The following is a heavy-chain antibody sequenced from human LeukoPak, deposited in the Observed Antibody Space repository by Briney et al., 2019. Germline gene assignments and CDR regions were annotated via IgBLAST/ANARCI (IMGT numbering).Heavy chain of an antibody. D-gene: IGHD3-10*01. CDR1: GFTFSNYA. CDR2: ISDDGSRQ. J-gene: IGHJ4*02. V-gene: IGHV3-30-3*01. CDR3: VKDRTGTYTLDY. Sequence: GGSLRLSCAATGFTFSNYAIHWGRQAPGKGLEWVAFISDDGSRQHYADSVKGRFTISRDNSKDTLNLQMNSLRAEDTAVYYCVKDRTGTYTLDYWGQGTLVTVSS.